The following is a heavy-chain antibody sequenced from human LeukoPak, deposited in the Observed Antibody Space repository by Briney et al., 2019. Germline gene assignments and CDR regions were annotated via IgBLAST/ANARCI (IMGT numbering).Heavy chain of an antibody. V-gene: IGHV3-30*02. CDR1: GFIFSSYD. D-gene: IGHD1-26*01. J-gene: IGHJ6*03. CDR3: ARDPYSGAYGNTYYYYMDV. Sequence: GGSLRLSCAASGFIFSSYDMHWVRQAPGKGLEWLAFIRYDGSNKYYADSVKGRFTISRDNSKNMLHLQMNSLTAEDTAVYYCARDPYSGAYGNTYYYYMDVWGKGTTVTISS. CDR2: IRYDGSNK.